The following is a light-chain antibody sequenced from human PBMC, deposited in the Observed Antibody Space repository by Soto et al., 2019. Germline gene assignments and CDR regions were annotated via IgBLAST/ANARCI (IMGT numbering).Light chain of an antibody. CDR3: CSYAGSSFYV. Sequence: QSVLTKPASVSGSPGQSLTISCTGTSSDVGNYNLVSWYQQHPGKAPKLMIYEGTKRPSGVSNRFSGSKSGNTASLTISGLQAEDEADYYCCSYAGSSFYVFGTGTKVTVL. J-gene: IGLJ1*01. CDR1: SSDVGNYNL. CDR2: EGT. V-gene: IGLV2-23*01.